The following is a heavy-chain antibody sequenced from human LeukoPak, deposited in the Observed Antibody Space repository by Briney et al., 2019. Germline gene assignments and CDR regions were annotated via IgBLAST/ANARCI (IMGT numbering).Heavy chain of an antibody. J-gene: IGHJ4*02. Sequence: SETLSLTRTVSGGSISSYYWSWIRQPPGKGLEWIGYIYYSGSTNYNPSLKGRVTISVDTSKNQFSLKLSSVTAADTAVYYCARGGTANYFDYWGQGTLVTVSS. V-gene: IGHV4-59*01. CDR2: IYYSGST. CDR1: GGSISSYY. CDR3: ARGGTANYFDY.